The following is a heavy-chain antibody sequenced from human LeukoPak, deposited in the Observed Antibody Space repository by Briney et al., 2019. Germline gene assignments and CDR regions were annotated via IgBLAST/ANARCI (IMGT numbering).Heavy chain of an antibody. Sequence: GGSLRLSRAASGFTLSSHWMTWVRQAPGRGLEWVANINQDGSAKYYVDSVKGRFTISRDNAKNSMYLQMNSLRAEDTAVYYCARWEIRGTAHQLDYWGQGTLVTVSS. J-gene: IGHJ4*02. CDR2: INQDGSAK. D-gene: IGHD1-26*01. V-gene: IGHV3-7*01. CDR3: ARWEIRGTAHQLDY. CDR1: GFTLSSHW.